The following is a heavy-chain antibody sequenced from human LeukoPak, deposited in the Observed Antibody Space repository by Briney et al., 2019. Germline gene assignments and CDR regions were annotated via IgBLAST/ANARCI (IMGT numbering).Heavy chain of an antibody. Sequence: GGSLRLSCAASRFSFSIYWMNWVRQAPGKGLEWVANINQDGSEEYYVDSVKGRFTIPRGNATNSLYLQMNRLRAEDTAVYYCARDQGRGTYWDAFDIWGQGTMVTVSS. D-gene: IGHD1-26*01. CDR2: INQDGSEE. CDR1: RFSFSIYW. V-gene: IGHV3-7*04. J-gene: IGHJ3*02. CDR3: ARDQGRGTYWDAFDI.